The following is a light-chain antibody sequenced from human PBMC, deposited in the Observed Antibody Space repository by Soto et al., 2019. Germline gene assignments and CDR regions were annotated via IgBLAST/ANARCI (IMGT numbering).Light chain of an antibody. Sequence: DIQMTQSPSSLSASAGDRVTITCRASQSISSYLNWYQQQPGKAPKLLISTASLLESGVPSRFRGSGSGTDFTLTISSLQPEDFATYYCQQLNSYPPTFGQGTRLEIK. CDR1: QSISSY. J-gene: IGKJ5*01. CDR2: TAS. CDR3: QQLNSYPPT. V-gene: IGKV1-9*01.